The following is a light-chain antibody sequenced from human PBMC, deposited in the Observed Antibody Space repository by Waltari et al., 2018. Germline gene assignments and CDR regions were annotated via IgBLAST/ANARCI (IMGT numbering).Light chain of an antibody. Sequence: SCRASQSVSKYLAWYQQKVGQPPRLLIYDASTRATGIPDRFIGRGFGTDFSLTISRLEPEDFAVYYCQKYGTLPATFGQGTKVEI. J-gene: IGKJ1*01. CDR3: QKYGTLPAT. CDR2: DAS. V-gene: IGKV3-20*01. CDR1: QSVSKY.